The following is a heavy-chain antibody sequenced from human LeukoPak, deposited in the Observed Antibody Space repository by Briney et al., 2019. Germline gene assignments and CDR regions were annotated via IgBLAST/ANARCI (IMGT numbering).Heavy chain of an antibody. CDR2: IYTSGST. CDR3: V. J-gene: IGHJ6*03. V-gene: IGHV4-61*02. CDR1: GGSISSGSYY. Sequence: PSETLSLTCTVSGGSISSGSYYWSWIRQPAGKGLEWIGRIYTSGSTNYNPSLKSRVTISVDTSKNQFSLNRISVTAADTAYYMDVWGKRTTVTGSS.